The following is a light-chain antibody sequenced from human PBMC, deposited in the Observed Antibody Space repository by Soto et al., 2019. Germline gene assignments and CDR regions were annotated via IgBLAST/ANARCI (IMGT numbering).Light chain of an antibody. V-gene: IGLV2-14*03. J-gene: IGLJ1*01. Sequence: QSALTQPASVSASPGQSIAISCTGTDSDIGGYDHVSWYQQHPDKAPKLLIYDVTNRPSGVSSHFSGSKAGRTASLTIAGLQTEDEADYYCSSHTSSTALVFGTGTKLTVL. CDR1: DSDIGGYDH. CDR2: DVT. CDR3: SSHTSSTALV.